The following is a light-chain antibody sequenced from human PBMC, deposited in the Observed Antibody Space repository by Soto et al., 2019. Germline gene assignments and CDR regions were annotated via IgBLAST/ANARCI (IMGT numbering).Light chain of an antibody. Sequence: QSALTQPRSVSGSPGQSVTISCTGTSSSVGSYNFVSWYQQHPGKAPKIMIYDVTKRPSGVPDRFSGSKSGNTASLTISGLQAEDEADYSCSSYAGSFPHFGGGTKLTVL. CDR2: DVT. J-gene: IGLJ2*01. V-gene: IGLV2-11*01. CDR1: SSSVGSYNF. CDR3: SSYAGSFPH.